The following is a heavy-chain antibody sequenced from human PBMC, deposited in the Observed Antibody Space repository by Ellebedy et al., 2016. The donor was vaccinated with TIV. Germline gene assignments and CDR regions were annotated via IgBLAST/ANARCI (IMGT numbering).Heavy chain of an antibody. Sequence: SETLSLTXAVSGVSISSGGYSWSWIRQPPGKGLEWIGYIYHSGSTYYNPSLKSRVTISVDRSKNQFSLKLSSVTAADTAVYYCARGRVATAGMDVWGQGTTVTVSS. CDR1: GVSISSGGYS. CDR3: ARGRVATAGMDV. CDR2: IYHSGST. V-gene: IGHV4-30-2*01. J-gene: IGHJ6*02. D-gene: IGHD5-12*01.